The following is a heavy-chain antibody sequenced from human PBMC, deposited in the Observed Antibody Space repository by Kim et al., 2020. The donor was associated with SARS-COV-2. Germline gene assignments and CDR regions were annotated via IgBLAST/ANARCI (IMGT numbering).Heavy chain of an antibody. CDR3: ARGPDYSGYTNGNYYYYALDV. J-gene: IGHJ6*02. Sequence: ASVKVSCKASGYTFTSSDINWVRQATGQGLEWMGWMNPNGGHTGYAQKFQGRVTMTRDTSINTAYMELSSLRSDDTAVYYCARGPDYSGYTNGNYYYYALDVLGQGTTVTVSS. V-gene: IGHV1-8*01. CDR2: MNPNGGHT. D-gene: IGHD5-18*01. CDR1: GYTFTSSD.